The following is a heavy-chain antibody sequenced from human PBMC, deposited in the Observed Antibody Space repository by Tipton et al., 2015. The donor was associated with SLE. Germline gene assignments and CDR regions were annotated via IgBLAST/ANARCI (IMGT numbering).Heavy chain of an antibody. CDR1: GESFSGYY. J-gene: IGHJ4*02. D-gene: IGHD5-12*01. V-gene: IGHV4-34*01. Sequence: TLSLTCAVYGESFSGYYWSWIRQPPGKGLQWIGEIHHSGSTNYNPSLKSRVTISVDASKKQFSLKLSSVTAADTAVYYCARRLTRYSGYDYFDYWGQGTLVTVSS. CDR3: ARRLTRYSGYDYFDY. CDR2: IHHSGST.